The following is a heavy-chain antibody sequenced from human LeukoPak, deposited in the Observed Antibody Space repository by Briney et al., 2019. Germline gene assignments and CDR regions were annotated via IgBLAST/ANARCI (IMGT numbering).Heavy chain of an antibody. D-gene: IGHD2-21*01. CDR3: ARFPDSEPIET. CDR1: GGSLSGYY. V-gene: IGHV4-34*01. J-gene: IGHJ4*02. Sequence: NPSETLSLTCVVSGGSLSGYYLTWIRQPPGKGLEWIGDISHRGATSYHPSLKSRASVYLDTSKNHFTLYLTSVTAADTAIYFCARFPDSEPIETWGQGTLVTVSS. CDR2: ISHRGAT.